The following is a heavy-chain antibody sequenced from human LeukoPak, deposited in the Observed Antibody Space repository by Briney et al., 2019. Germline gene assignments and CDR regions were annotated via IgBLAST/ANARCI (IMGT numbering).Heavy chain of an antibody. J-gene: IGHJ4*02. V-gene: IGHV3-30*02. CDR1: GFTVSSNY. CDR2: IRYDGSNK. D-gene: IGHD5-18*01. CDR3: AKAGQLWPDY. Sequence: GGSLRLSCAASGFTVSSNYMSWVRQAPGKGLEWVAFIRYDGSNKYYADSVKGRFTISRDNSKNTLYLQMNSLRAEDTAVYYCAKAGQLWPDYWGQGTLVTVSS.